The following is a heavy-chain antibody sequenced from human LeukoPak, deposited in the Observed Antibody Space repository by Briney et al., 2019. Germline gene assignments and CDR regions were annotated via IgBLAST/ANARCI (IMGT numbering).Heavy chain of an antibody. J-gene: IGHJ5*02. CDR1: GGSFSGYD. V-gene: IGHV4-34*01. D-gene: IGHD2-2*01. CDR3: ARGSIVVVPAANWFDP. Sequence: SETLSLTCAVYGGSFSGYDWSWIRQPPGKGLEWVGEITHSGSTNYNPALKRRVTISVDTSKNQSSMKLSSVTAADTAVYYCARGSIVVVPAANWFDPWGQGALVTVSS. CDR2: ITHSGST.